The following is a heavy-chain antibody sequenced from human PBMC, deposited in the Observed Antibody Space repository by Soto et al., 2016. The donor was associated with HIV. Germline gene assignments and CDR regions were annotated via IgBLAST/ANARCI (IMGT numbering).Heavy chain of an antibody. J-gene: IGHJ4*02. CDR1: GYSISSGYY. CDR3: VRGAGRDGYNWIGY. D-gene: IGHD5-12*01. Sequence: QVQLQELGPGLVKPSETLSLICGVSGYSISSGYYWGWIRQPPGKGLEWIGSIYHSGSTYYNPSLKSRVTILVDTSRNQFSLKLSSVTATDTAVYYCVRGAGRDGYNWIGYWGQGTLVTVSS. CDR2: IYHSGST. V-gene: IGHV4-38-2*01.